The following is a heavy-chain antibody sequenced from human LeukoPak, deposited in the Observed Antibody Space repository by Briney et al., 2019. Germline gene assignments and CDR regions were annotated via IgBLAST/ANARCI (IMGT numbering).Heavy chain of an antibody. CDR1: GGSFSGYY. D-gene: IGHD3-16*01. CDR2: INHSGST. CDR3: ARGQSWGESWFDP. Sequence: SETLSLTCAVYGGSFSGYYWSWIRQPPGKGLGWIGEINHSGSTNYNPSLKSRVTISVDTSKNQFSLKLSSVTAADTAVYFCARGQSWGESWFDPWGQGTLVTVSS. J-gene: IGHJ5*02. V-gene: IGHV4-34*01.